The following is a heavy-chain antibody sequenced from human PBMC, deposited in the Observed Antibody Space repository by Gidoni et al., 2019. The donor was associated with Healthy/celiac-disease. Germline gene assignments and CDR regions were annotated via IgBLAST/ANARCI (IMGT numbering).Heavy chain of an antibody. CDR2: ISSSSSYI. CDR1: GFTFSSYI. J-gene: IGHJ6*02. Sequence: EVQLVESGGGLVKPGGSLRLSCAASGFTFSSYIMNWVRQAPGKGLEWVSSISSSSSYIYYADSVKGRFTISRDNAKNSLYLQMNSLRAEDTAVYYCARDMGETVYYYYYGMDVWGQGTTVTVSS. CDR3: ARDMGETVYYYYYGMDV. D-gene: IGHD1-26*01. V-gene: IGHV3-21*01.